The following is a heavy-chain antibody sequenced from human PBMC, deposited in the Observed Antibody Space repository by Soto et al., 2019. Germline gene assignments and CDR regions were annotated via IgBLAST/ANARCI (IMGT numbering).Heavy chain of an antibody. J-gene: IGHJ4*02. Sequence: QVQLQQWGAGLLKPSETLSLTCAVYGGSFSGYYWSWIRQPPGKGLEWIGEINHSGSTNYNPSLKSRVTISVDTSKNQFSLKLSSVTAADTAVYYCARGRVYGYYFDYWGQGTLVTVSS. V-gene: IGHV4-34*02. CDR3: ARGRVYGYYFDY. CDR1: GGSFSGYY. CDR2: INHSGST. D-gene: IGHD5-18*01.